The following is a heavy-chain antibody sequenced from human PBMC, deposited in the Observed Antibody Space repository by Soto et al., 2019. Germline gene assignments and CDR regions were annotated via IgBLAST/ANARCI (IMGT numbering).Heavy chain of an antibody. D-gene: IGHD3-16*01. CDR3: AKPRSGGRGYYYSGMDV. Sequence: PGGSLRLSCAASGFTFSTYAMSWVRQAPGKGLEWVSGISGSGGSTYYADSVKGRFTISRDNSKNTLYLQMSSLRAEDTAIYYCAKPRSGGRGYYYSGMDVWGKRTTVTVSS. J-gene: IGHJ6*04. CDR1: GFTFSTYA. CDR2: ISGSGGST. V-gene: IGHV3-23*01.